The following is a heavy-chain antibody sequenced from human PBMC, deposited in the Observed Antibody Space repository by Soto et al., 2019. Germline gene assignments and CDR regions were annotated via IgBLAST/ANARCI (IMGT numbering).Heavy chain of an antibody. CDR1: GGSISSGDYY. Sequence: SETLSLTCTVSGGSISSGDYYWSWIRQPPGKGLEWIGYIYYSGSTYYNPSLKSRVTISVDTSKNQFSLKLSSVTAADTAVYYCARDRASLSSYGYGFHYYYGMDVWGQGTTVTVSS. CDR3: ARDRASLSSYGYGFHYYYGMDV. J-gene: IGHJ6*02. V-gene: IGHV4-30-4*01. CDR2: IYYSGST. D-gene: IGHD5-18*01.